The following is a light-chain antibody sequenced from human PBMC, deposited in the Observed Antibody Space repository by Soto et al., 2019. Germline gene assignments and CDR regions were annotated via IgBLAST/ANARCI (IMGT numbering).Light chain of an antibody. Sequence: QSALSQPASVSGSPGQSITISCTGTSNDVGYYNYVSWYQQHPGQAPKLMISGVTNRPSGISDRFSGSKSGNTASLTISGLQADDEADYYCTSYTTRSKSVLFGGGTQLTVL. CDR2: GVT. V-gene: IGLV2-14*01. J-gene: IGLJ2*01. CDR3: TSYTTRSKSVL. CDR1: SNDVGYYNY.